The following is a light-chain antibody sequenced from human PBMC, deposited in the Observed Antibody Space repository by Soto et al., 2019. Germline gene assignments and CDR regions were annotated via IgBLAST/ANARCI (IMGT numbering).Light chain of an antibody. CDR2: AAS. Sequence: DIPMTQSPSSLSASVGDRVTITCRASQSISSYLNWYQQKPGKAPKLLIYAASSLQSGVPSRFSGSGSGTDFTLTISSLQPEDFATYYCQQRYSTPPTYTFGQGTKLEIK. CDR1: QSISSY. V-gene: IGKV1-39*01. CDR3: QQRYSTPPTYT. J-gene: IGKJ2*01.